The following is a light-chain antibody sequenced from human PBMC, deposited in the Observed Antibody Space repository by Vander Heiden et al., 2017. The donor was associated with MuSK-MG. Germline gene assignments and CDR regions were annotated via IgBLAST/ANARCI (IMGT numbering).Light chain of an antibody. CDR2: RDS. V-gene: IGLV3-9*01. J-gene: IGLJ2*01. CDR1: NIGSKN. CDR3: QVWDSRVV. Sequence: SYELTQPLSGSVALGQTARITWGGNNIGSKNVHWYQQKPGQAPVLVIYRDSNRPSGIPERFSGSNSGNTATLTISRAQAGDEADYYCQVWDSRVVFGGGTKLTVL.